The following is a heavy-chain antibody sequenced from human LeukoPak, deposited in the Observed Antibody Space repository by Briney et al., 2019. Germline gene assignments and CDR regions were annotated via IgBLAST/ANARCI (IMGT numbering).Heavy chain of an antibody. D-gene: IGHD1-26*01. CDR1: GFTISRYA. CDR3: ARDRGYSGSSLFDN. CDR2: ISDDGKNK. V-gene: IGHV3-30*04. Sequence: PGGSLRLSCAGSGFTISRYAMHWVRQDPGKGLEWMAVISDDGKNKAYGDAVVGRFTISRDNSKNTVFVQMNFLRAEDTAVYYCARDRGYSGSSLFDNWGQGTLVTVSS. J-gene: IGHJ4*02.